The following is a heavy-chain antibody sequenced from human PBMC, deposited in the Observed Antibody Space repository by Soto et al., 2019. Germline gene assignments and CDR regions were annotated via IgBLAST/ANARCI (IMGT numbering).Heavy chain of an antibody. V-gene: IGHV4-59*13. CDR3: ARSVAVHYAHIDY. D-gene: IGHD2-2*01. Sequence: ETLSLTCSVSVGSIRGFHWSWIRKSPGKGLGWLGYVYYAGSTNYSPSLRSRVSISVDTSKNEFSLRLSSVTAADTAVYFCARSVAVHYAHIDYWGQGTQVTVSS. J-gene: IGHJ4*02. CDR1: VGSIRGFH. CDR2: VYYAGST.